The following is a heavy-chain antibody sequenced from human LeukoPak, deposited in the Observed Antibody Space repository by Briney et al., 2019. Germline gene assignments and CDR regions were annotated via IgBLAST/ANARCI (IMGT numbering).Heavy chain of an antibody. Sequence: ASVKVSCKASGYTFTSYGISWVRQAPGQGLEWMGWISAYNGSTNYAQKLQGGVTMTTDTSTSTAYMELRSLRSDDTAVYYCARDLAPYCSGGRCSTFDSWGQGTLVTVSS. CDR3: ARDLAPYCSGGRCSTFDS. D-gene: IGHD2-15*01. CDR2: ISAYNGST. CDR1: GYTFTSYG. V-gene: IGHV1-18*01. J-gene: IGHJ4*02.